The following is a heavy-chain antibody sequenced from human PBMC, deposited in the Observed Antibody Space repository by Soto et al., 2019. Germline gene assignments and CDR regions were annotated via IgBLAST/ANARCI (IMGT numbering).Heavy chain of an antibody. V-gene: IGHV1-3*05. CDR1: GYTFTSYA. CDR2: INAGNGNT. Sequence: QVQLVQSGAEEKKPGASVKVSCKASGYTFTSYAMHWVRQAPGQRLEWMGWINAGNGNTKYSQKFQGRVTITRDTSASTAYMELSSLRYEDTAVYYCARLREGLYYYYGMDVWGQGTTVTVSS. D-gene: IGHD4-17*01. CDR3: ARLREGLYYYYGMDV. J-gene: IGHJ6*02.